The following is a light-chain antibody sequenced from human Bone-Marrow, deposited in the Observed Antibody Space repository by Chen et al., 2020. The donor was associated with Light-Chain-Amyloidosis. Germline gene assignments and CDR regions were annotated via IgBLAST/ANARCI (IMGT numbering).Light chain of an antibody. CDR3: SSYTIPNTLV. V-gene: IGLV2-14*01. J-gene: IGLJ1*01. CDR2: EVT. CDR1: SSDVGGDNH. Sequence: QSALTQPASVSGSPGQSITISCPGTSSDVGGDNHFSWYQQHPDKAPKLMIYEVTNRHSWVPDRFSCAKSDNAASLTISGLQTEGEADYFCSSYTIPNTLVFGSGTRVTVL.